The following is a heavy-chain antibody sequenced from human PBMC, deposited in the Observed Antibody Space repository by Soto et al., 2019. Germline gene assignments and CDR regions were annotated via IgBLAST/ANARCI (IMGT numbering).Heavy chain of an antibody. CDR3: ARDLSWPLVCSDY. CDR1: GYTFTSYT. CDR2: INVGNGDI. J-gene: IGHJ4*02. D-gene: IGHD2-8*01. Sequence: QVQLVQSGAEVRKPGASVKISCRASGYTFTSYTIHWVRQAAGQRLEWMGWINVGNGDIKYSQNFQGRVTISRDTSANTAYMELSSLRSEDTAVYYCARDLSWPLVCSDYWGQGTLVTVSS. V-gene: IGHV1-3*01.